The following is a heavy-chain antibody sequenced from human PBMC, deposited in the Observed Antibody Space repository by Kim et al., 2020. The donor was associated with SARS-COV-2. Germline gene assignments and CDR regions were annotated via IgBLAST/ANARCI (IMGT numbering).Heavy chain of an antibody. D-gene: IGHD3-10*01. V-gene: IGHV4-39*01. CDR1: GGSISSSSYY. CDR2: IYYSGST. Sequence: SETLSLTCTVSGGSISSSSYYWGWIRQPPGKGLEWIGSIYYSGSTNYNPSLKSRVTISANTSKNQFCLKLSSVTAADTAMYYCAVLLWFGELLNWFDPWGQGTLVTVSS. CDR3: AVLLWFGELLNWFDP. J-gene: IGHJ5*02.